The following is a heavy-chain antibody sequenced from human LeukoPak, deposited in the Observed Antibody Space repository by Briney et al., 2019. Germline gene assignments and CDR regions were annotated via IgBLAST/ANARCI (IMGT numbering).Heavy chain of an antibody. J-gene: IGHJ3*01. CDR2: IYYTGST. CDR3: ARLCSSSSCPLDL. D-gene: IGHD2-2*01. CDR1: GDSINTYC. V-gene: IGHV4-59*01. Sequence: SETLSLTCTVSGDSINTYCWSWIRQPPGKGLECIGYIYYTGSTNYNPSLKSRVTISVDTPKNQFSLKLKSVTAADTAVYYCARLCSSSSCPLDLWGQGTMVTVSS.